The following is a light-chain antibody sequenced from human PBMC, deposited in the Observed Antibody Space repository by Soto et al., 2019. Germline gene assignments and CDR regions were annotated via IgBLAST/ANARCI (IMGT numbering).Light chain of an antibody. CDR2: EVN. J-gene: IGLJ1*01. Sequence: QSALTQPPSASGSPGQSVTISCTGTSSDIGAYDYVSWYQQHPGKVPKLMIYEVNKRPSGVPDRFSACKSGNTASLTVSGLQAEDEADYYCSSHGGANNFYVFGTGTKVTVL. CDR3: SSHGGANNFYV. CDR1: SSDIGAYDY. V-gene: IGLV2-8*01.